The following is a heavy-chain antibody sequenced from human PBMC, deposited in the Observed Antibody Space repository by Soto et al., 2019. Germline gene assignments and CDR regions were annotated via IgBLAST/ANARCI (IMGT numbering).Heavy chain of an antibody. CDR1: GDTFTDYY. V-gene: IGHV1-46*01. J-gene: IGHJ4*02. D-gene: IGHD2-21*02. Sequence: QVQLMQSGAEVKKPGASVKVSCKASGDTFTDYYIHWVRQAPGQGLEWMGTVNPSGGHTTYAQQFLGRVTMTRDTSSSNLYMELTSLTSADTAIDYCARGGHVVVVTAALDYWGQGTLVTVSS. CDR3: ARGGHVVVVTAALDY. CDR2: VNPSGGHT.